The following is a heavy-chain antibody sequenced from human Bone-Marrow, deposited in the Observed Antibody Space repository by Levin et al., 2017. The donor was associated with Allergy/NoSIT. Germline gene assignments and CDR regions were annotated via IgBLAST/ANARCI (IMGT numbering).Heavy chain of an antibody. CDR2: IYSGGTI. CDR3: ATTPMASFWYFNF. Sequence: GGSLRLSCAGSGFTLSSSYMNWVRQAPGKGVEWVSVIYSGGTIHYADSVKGRFTISRDNSKNTVYLQMNSLTAEDTAMYYCATTPMASFWYFNFWGRGTLVTVSS. D-gene: IGHD5-18*01. CDR1: GFTLSSSY. J-gene: IGHJ2*01. V-gene: IGHV3-53*01.